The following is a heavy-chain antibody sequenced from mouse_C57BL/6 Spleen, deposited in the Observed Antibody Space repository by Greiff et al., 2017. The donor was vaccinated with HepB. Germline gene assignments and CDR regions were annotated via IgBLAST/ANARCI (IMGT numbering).Heavy chain of an antibody. Sequence: VQLQESGAELVRPGASVTLSCKASGYTFTDYEMHWVKQTPVHGLEWIGAIDPETGGTAYNQKFKGKAILTADKSSSTAYMELRSLTSEDSAVYYCTRNGYQDYWGQGTTLTVSS. CDR1: GYTFTDYE. CDR2: IDPETGGT. J-gene: IGHJ2*01. CDR3: TRNGYQDY. V-gene: IGHV1-15*01. D-gene: IGHD2-2*01.